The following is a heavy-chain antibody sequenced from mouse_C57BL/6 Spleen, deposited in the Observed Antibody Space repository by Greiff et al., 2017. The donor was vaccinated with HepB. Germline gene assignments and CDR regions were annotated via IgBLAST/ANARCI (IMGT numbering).Heavy chain of an antibody. D-gene: IGHD1-1*01. J-gene: IGHJ1*03. Sequence: EVKLVESGGGLVQSGRSLRLSCATSGFTFSDFYMEWVRQAPGKGLEWIAASRNKANDYTTEYSASVKGRFIVSRDTSQSILYLQMNALRAEATAIYYCARDALYYGSSYGYFDVWGTGTTVTVSS. CDR1: GFTFSDFY. CDR3: ARDALYYGSSYGYFDV. V-gene: IGHV7-1*01. CDR2: SRNKANDYTT.